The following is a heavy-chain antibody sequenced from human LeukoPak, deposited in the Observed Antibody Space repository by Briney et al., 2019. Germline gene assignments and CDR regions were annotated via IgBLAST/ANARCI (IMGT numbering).Heavy chain of an antibody. CDR3: ARGLSAYYYYYMDV. J-gene: IGHJ6*03. CDR2: IIPIFGTA. V-gene: IGHV1-69*01. D-gene: IGHD5/OR15-5a*01. Sequence: SVKVSCEASGGTLSSYALNWVRQAPGQGLEWMGGIIPIFGTANYAQKFQGRVTITADESTSTAYMELSSLRSEDTAVYYCARGLSAYYYYYMDVWGKGTTVTISS. CDR1: GGTLSSYA.